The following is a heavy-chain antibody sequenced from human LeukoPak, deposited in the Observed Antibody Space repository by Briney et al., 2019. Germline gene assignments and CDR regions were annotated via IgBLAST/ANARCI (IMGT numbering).Heavy chain of an antibody. Sequence: ASVKVSCKASGGTFSSYAISWVRQAPGQGLEWMGRIIPILGIANYAQKFQGRVTITADKSTSTAYMELSSLRSEDTAVYYCAREYYGSGSYRARFDYWGQGTLVTVSS. CDR1: GGTFSSYA. CDR3: AREYYGSGSYRARFDY. D-gene: IGHD3-10*01. CDR2: IIPILGIA. V-gene: IGHV1-69*04. J-gene: IGHJ4*02.